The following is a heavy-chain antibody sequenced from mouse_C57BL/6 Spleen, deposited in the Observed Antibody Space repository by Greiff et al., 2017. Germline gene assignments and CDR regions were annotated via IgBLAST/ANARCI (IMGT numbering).Heavy chain of an antibody. CDR3: ARRRGSSYFDY. J-gene: IGHJ2*01. CDR1: GYAFSSYW. CDR2: IYPGAGDT. V-gene: IGHV1-80*01. Sequence: QVQLQQSGAELVKPGASVKISCKASGYAFSSYWMNWVQQRPGKGLEWIGQIYPGAGDTNYNGKFKGKATLTADKASSTAYMQLSSLTSEDSAVYFCARRRGSSYFDYWGQGTTLTVSS. D-gene: IGHD1-1*01.